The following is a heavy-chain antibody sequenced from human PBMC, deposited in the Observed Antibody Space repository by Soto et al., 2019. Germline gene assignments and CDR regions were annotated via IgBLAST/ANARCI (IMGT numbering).Heavy chain of an antibody. J-gene: IGHJ4*02. CDR1: GGSFSGYY. V-gene: IGHV4-34*01. D-gene: IGHD2-2*02. CDR2: INHSGST. CDR3: ASRKIVVVPAAIGI. Sequence: QVQLQQWGAGLLKPSEPLSLTCAVYGGSFSGYYWSWIRQPPGKGLEWIGEINHSGSTNYNPSLKSRVTISVDTSKTQFSLKLSSVTAADTAVYYCASRKIVVVPAAIGIWGQGTLVTVSS.